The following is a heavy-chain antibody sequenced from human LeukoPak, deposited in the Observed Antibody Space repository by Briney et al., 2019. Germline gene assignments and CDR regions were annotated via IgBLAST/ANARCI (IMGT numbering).Heavy chain of an antibody. CDR3: ARDQWIQLWSTGMDV. J-gene: IGHJ6*02. CDR1: GGTFSSYA. D-gene: IGHD5-18*01. CDR2: IIPIFGTA. Sequence: SVKVSCKASGGTFSSYAISWVRQAPGQGLEWMGGIIPIFGTANYAQKSQGRVTITADESTSTAYMELSSLRSEDTAVYYCARDQWIQLWSTGMDVWGQGTTVTVSS. V-gene: IGHV1-69*13.